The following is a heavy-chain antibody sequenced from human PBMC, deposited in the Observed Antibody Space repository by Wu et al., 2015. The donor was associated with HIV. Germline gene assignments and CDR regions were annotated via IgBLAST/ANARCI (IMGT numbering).Heavy chain of an antibody. J-gene: IGHJ6*04. CDR2: INPNSGGT. D-gene: IGHD3-16*01. V-gene: IGHV1-2*02. Sequence: QVQLVQSGAEVKKPGSSVKVSCKASGGTFSSYAISWVRQAPGQGLEWMGWINPNSGGTNYAQKFKGRVTLTRDTSISTAYMELSRLRYDDTAVYFXARSGQQLAATYYYNYMDVWAKGPRSSSR. CDR1: GGTFSSYA. CDR3: ARSGQQLAATYYYNYMDV.